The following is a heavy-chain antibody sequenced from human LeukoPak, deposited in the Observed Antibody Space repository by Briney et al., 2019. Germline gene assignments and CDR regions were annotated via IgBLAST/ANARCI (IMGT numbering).Heavy chain of an antibody. V-gene: IGHV4-39*02. CDR2: IYYSGST. Sequence: SETLSLTCTVSGGSISSSSYYWGWIRQPPGKGLEWIGSIYYSGSTYYNPSLKSRVTISVDTSKNQFSLKLSSVTAADTAVYYCARDYYDSSGYYRRRLYYFDYRGQGTLVTVSS. CDR1: GGSISSSSYY. D-gene: IGHD3-22*01. CDR3: ARDYYDSSGYYRRRLYYFDY. J-gene: IGHJ4*02.